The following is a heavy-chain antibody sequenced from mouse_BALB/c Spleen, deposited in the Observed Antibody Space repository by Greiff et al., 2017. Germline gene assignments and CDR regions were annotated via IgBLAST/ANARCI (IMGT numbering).Heavy chain of an antibody. CDR3: TRSELAPDY. V-gene: IGHV1-69*02. CDR1: GYTFTSYW. CDR2: IYPSDSYT. Sequence: VQLQQSGAELVRPGASVKLSCKASGYTFTSYWINWVKQRPGQGLEWIGNIYPSDSYTNYNQKFKDKATLTVDKSSSTAYMQLSSPTSEDSAVYYWTRSELAPDYWGQGTTLTVSS. J-gene: IGHJ2*01. D-gene: IGHD2-12*01.